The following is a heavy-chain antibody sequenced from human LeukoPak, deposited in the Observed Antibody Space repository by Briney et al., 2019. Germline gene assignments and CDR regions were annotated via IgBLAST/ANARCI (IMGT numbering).Heavy chain of an antibody. CDR3: ARDKGYYYDSSGPVSAFDI. CDR2: ISSSSSYI. J-gene: IGHJ3*02. Sequence: PGGSLRLSCAASGFTFTNYWMTWIRQAPGKGLEWVSSISSSSSYIYYADSVKGRFTISRDNAKNSLYLQMNSLRAEDTAVYYCARDKGYYYDSSGPVSAFDIWGQGTMVTVSS. V-gene: IGHV3-21*01. CDR1: GFTFTNYW. D-gene: IGHD3-22*01.